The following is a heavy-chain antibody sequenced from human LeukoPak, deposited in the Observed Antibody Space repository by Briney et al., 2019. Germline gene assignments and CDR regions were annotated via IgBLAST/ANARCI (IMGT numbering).Heavy chain of an antibody. CDR2: IRGKADGGTP. CDR1: GLTFSSAW. Sequence: GGSLRLSCTASGLTFSSAWMSWVRQAPGKGLEWIGHIRGKADGGTPDYAAPVKGKFTISRDDSKSTLFLQMDSLQIEDTAVYYCTTARRASSSLDCWGQGTLVTVSS. V-gene: IGHV3-15*01. CDR3: TTARRASSSLDC. D-gene: IGHD5-24*01. J-gene: IGHJ4*02.